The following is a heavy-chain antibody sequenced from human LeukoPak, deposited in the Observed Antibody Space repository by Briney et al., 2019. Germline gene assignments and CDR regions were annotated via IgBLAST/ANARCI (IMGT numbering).Heavy chain of an antibody. Sequence: GGSLRLSCAASGFTFSSYAMYWVRQAPGKGLEWVAVISYDGNSIYYADSVKGRFTISRDNSKNTLYLQMNSLRAEDTAVFYCARVRWGSYSPVDYWGQGTLVTVSS. CDR2: ISYDGNSI. V-gene: IGHV3-30*04. D-gene: IGHD1-26*01. J-gene: IGHJ4*02. CDR3: ARVRWGSYSPVDY. CDR1: GFTFSSYA.